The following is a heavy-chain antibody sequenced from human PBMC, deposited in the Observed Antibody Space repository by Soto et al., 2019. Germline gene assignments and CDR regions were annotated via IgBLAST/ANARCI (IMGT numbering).Heavy chain of an antibody. Sequence: GGSLRLSCAASGFTFSSYSMNWVRQAPGKGLEWVSYISSSSSTIYYADSVKGRFTISRDNAKNSLYLQMNSLRDEDTAVYYCATYCSGGSCSYYYGMDVWGQGTTVTVSS. J-gene: IGHJ6*02. CDR2: ISSSSSTI. D-gene: IGHD2-15*01. V-gene: IGHV3-48*02. CDR1: GFTFSSYS. CDR3: ATYCSGGSCSYYYGMDV.